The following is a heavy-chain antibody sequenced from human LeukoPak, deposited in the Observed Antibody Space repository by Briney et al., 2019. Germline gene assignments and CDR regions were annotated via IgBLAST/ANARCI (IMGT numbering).Heavy chain of an antibody. D-gene: IGHD3-10*01. CDR2: INPNSVGT. J-gene: IGHJ6*03. V-gene: IGHV1-2*02. Sequence: ASVKVSCKASGYTFTGYDMHWVRQAPGQGLEWMGWINPNSVGTNYAQKFQGRGTMTRDTSISTAYMELSRLRSDDTAVYYCARGPYGSGSFYYYMDVWGKGTTVTVSS. CDR3: ARGPYGSGSFYYYMDV. CDR1: GYTFTGYD.